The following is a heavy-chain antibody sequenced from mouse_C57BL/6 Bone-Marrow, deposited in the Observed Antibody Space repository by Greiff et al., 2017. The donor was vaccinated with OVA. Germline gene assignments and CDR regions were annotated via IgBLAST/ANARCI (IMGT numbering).Heavy chain of an antibody. Sequence: EVKLVESGGGLVKPGGSLKLSCAASGFTFSSYAMSWVRQTPEKRLEWVATISDGGSYTYYPDNVKGRFTISRDNAKNNLYLQMSHLKSEDTAMYYCARDSPITTVVARAYWGQGTLVTVSA. D-gene: IGHD1-1*01. CDR2: ISDGGSYT. J-gene: IGHJ3*01. CDR1: GFTFSSYA. CDR3: ARDSPITTVVARAY. V-gene: IGHV5-4*01.